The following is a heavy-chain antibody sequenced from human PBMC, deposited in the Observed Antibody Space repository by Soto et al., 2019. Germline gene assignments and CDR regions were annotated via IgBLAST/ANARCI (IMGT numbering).Heavy chain of an antibody. CDR1: GHTVTRLS. D-gene: IGHD3-3*01. J-gene: IGHJ6*02. CDR2: FDPEDGET. V-gene: IGHV1-24*01. Sequence: ASVKVSCKVSGHTVTRLSMHWVRQAPGKGLEWMGGFDPEDGETVHAQKFQGRVTMTEDTSTNTAYMELSSLRSEDTALYYCARSPLRFLEWLPDHYYYGMDVWGQGTMVTVFS. CDR3: ARSPLRFLEWLPDHYYYGMDV.